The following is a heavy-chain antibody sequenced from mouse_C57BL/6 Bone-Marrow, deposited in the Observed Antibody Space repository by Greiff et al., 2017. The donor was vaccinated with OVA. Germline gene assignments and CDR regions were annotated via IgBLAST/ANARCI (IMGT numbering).Heavy chain of an antibody. J-gene: IGHJ3*01. Sequence: QVTLKVSGAELARPGASVKLSCKASGYTFTSYGISWVKQRTGQGLEWIGEIYPRSGNTYYNEKFKGKATLTADKSSSTAYMELRSLTSEDSAVYFCARELGDAYWGQGTLVTVSA. CDR2: IYPRSGNT. V-gene: IGHV1-81*01. CDR3: ARELGDAY. CDR1: GYTFTSYG. D-gene: IGHD4-1*01.